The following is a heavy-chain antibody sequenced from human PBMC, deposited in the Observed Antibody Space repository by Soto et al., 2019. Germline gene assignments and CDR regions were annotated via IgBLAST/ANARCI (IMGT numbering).Heavy chain of an antibody. CDR1: GFTFSSYW. CDR2: INADGSAT. Sequence: PGGSLRLSCAASGFTFSSYWIHWVRQAPGEGLVWVSRINADGSATDYADSVKGRFTISRDNAKNTLYLQMNSLTADDTGVYFCARDHGNYYFDYWGQGTLVTVSS. D-gene: IGHD1-7*01. V-gene: IGHV3-74*01. J-gene: IGHJ4*02. CDR3: ARDHGNYYFDY.